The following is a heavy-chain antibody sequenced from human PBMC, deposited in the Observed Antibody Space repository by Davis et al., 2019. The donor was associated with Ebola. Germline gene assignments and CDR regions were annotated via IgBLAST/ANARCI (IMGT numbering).Heavy chain of an antibody. CDR1: GFTFSSYD. J-gene: IGHJ3*02. Sequence: GGSLRLSCAASGFTFSSYDMHWVRQATGKGLEWASAIGTAGDPYYPGSVKGRFTVSRDNAKNSLYLQMNSLRDEDTAVYYCARSEDFLYAFDIWGQGTMVTVSS. V-gene: IGHV3-13*05. CDR2: IGTAGDP. D-gene: IGHD3-3*01. CDR3: ARSEDFLYAFDI.